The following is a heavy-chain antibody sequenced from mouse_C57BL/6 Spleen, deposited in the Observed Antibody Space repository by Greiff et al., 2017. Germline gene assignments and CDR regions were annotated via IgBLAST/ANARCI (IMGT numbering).Heavy chain of an antibody. Sequence: VQLQQSGPELVKPGASVKISCKASGYSFTSYYIHWVKQRPGQGLEWIGWIYPGSGNTKYNEKFKGKATLTADTSSSTAYMQLSSLTSEDSAVYYCARDYSSNYSYAMDYWGQGTSVTVSS. D-gene: IGHD2-5*01. J-gene: IGHJ4*01. CDR2: IYPGSGNT. CDR3: ARDYSSNYSYAMDY. CDR1: GYSFTSYY. V-gene: IGHV1-66*01.